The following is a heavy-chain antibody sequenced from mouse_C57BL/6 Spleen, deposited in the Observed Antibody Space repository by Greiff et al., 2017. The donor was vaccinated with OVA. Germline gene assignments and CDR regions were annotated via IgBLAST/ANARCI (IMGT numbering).Heavy chain of an antibody. D-gene: IGHD3-2*02. V-gene: IGHV2-6*01. J-gene: IGHJ3*01. Sequence: VMLVESGPGLVAPSQSLSITCTVSGFSLTSYGVDWVRQSPGKGLEWLGVIWGVGSTNYNSALKSRLSISKDNSKSQVFLKMNSLQTDDTAMYYCASEGSSGYVRFAYWGQGTLVTVSA. CDR1: GFSLTSYG. CDR2: IWGVGST. CDR3: ASEGSSGYVRFAY.